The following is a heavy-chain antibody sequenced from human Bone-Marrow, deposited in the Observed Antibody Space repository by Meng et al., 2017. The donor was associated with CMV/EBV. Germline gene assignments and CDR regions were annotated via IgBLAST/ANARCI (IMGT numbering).Heavy chain of an antibody. V-gene: IGHV1-69*04. D-gene: IGHD2-2*01. CDR1: GFTFSSYA. J-gene: IGHJ4*02. Sequence: KISCAASGFTFSSYAMSWVRQAPGKGLEWMGRIIPILGIANYAQKFQGRVTITADKSTSTAYMELSSLRSEDTAVYYCARDGVVVPAAFDYWGQGTLVTVSS. CDR2: IIPILGIA. CDR3: ARDGVVVPAAFDY.